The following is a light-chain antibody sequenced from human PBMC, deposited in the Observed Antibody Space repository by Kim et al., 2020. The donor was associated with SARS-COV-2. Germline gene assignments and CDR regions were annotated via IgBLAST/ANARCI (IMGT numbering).Light chain of an antibody. CDR1: TSNIGDNT. CDR3: SSWDDSLYGPV. J-gene: IGLJ3*02. CDR2: SDD. V-gene: IGLV1-44*01. Sequence: GQRVTISCSGGTSNIGDNTVTWYQQLQGTAPKLLIYSDDQRPSGVPDRFSAAKSGTSASLTISGVQCEDEAEYCCSSWDDSLYGPVFGGGTQLTVL.